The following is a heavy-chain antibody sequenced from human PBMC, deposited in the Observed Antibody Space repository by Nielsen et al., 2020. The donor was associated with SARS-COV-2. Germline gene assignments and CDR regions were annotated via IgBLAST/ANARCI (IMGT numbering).Heavy chain of an antibody. Sequence: GESLKISCETSGYTFSNYWIGWVRQMPGKGLEWMGIIYAGDSDTRYSPSFQGRVTISADKSFDTAYLQWSSLEASDTAMYFCARADTSMVFDYWGQGTLVTVSS. V-gene: IGHV5-51*01. CDR2: IYAGDSDT. CDR1: GYTFSNYW. D-gene: IGHD5-18*01. CDR3: ARADTSMVFDY. J-gene: IGHJ4*02.